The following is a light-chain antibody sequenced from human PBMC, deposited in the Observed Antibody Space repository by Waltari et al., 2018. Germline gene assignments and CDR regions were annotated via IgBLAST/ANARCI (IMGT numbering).Light chain of an antibody. Sequence: EIVVTQSPATLSVSPGERVTLSCRASQNVGTSLAWYQQKPGQTPRLLIFGAYSRASGVPARFSGSGSGPDFTLAISSLQSEDFAVYYCQQYEDWPRHSFGGGTKVQIE. CDR3: QQYEDWPRHS. J-gene: IGKJ4*01. CDR1: QNVGTS. V-gene: IGKV3-15*01. CDR2: GAY.